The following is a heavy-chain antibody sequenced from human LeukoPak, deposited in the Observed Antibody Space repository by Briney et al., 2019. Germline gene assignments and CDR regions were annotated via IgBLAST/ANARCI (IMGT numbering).Heavy chain of an antibody. CDR1: GFSFDDYT. V-gene: IGHV3-9*01. J-gene: IGHJ4*02. Sequence: GGSLRLSCGASGFSFDDYTMHWVRQVPGKGLEWVSGISWNSGSIGYVDSVKGRFTISRDNAKNSLYLQMNSLRPEDTALYFWSKDMNGSGGYYFDNWGQGTLVTVSS. D-gene: IGHD3-10*01. CDR3: SKDMNGSGGYYFDN. CDR2: ISWNSGSI.